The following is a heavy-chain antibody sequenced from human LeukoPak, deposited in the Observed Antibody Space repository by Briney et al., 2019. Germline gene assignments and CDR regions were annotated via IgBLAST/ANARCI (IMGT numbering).Heavy chain of an antibody. CDR2: IYSGGST. Sequence: PGGSLRLSCAASGFTVSSNYMSWVRQAPGKGLEWVSVIYSGGSTYYADSVKGRFTISRDNSKNTLYLQMNSLRAEDTAVYYCARGPVYYYGSGSYFDYWGQGTLVTVSS. V-gene: IGHV3-66*01. J-gene: IGHJ4*02. CDR1: GFTVSSNY. D-gene: IGHD3-10*01. CDR3: ARGPVYYYGSGSYFDY.